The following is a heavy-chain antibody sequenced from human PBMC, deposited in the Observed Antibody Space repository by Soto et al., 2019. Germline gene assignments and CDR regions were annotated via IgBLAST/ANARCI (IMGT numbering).Heavy chain of an antibody. CDR2: ISSSSSYI. Sequence: GGSLRLSCAASGFTFSSYSMNWVRQAPGKGLEWVSSISSSSSYIYYADSVKGRFTISRDNAKNSLYLQMNSLRAEDTAVYYCARQRGRFLEWLEGRYYMDVWGKGTTVTVSS. CDR3: ARQRGRFLEWLEGRYYMDV. D-gene: IGHD3-3*01. V-gene: IGHV3-21*01. J-gene: IGHJ6*03. CDR1: GFTFSSYS.